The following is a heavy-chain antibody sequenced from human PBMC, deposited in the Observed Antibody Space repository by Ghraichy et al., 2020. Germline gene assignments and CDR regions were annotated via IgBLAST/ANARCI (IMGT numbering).Heavy chain of an antibody. CDR1: GYTFTAPY. D-gene: IGHD3-10*01. J-gene: IGHJ6*02. CDR2: MNPDGGST. Sequence: ASVKVSCNGSGYTFTAPYLHWVRQAPGQALEWVGWMNPDGGSTNFAPKFEGRVTMTRDTSVSTAYLELRRLTSDDTAVYYCARGSGTYYDFYGMDVWGQGTTVTVSS. V-gene: IGHV1-2*02. CDR3: ARGSGTYYDFYGMDV.